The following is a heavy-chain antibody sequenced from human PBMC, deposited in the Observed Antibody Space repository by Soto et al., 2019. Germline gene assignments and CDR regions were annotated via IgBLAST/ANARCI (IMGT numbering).Heavy chain of an antibody. V-gene: IGHV1-18*01. CDR3: ARGRYGDY. J-gene: IGHJ4*02. D-gene: IGHD1-1*01. CDR1: GYGFTTYG. Sequence: QVHLVQSGAEVKKPGASVKVSCKGSGYGFTTYGITWVRQAPGQGLEWMAWISAHNGNTNYAQKLQGRVTVTRDTSMRTAYMELRSLTSHDTAVYYCARGRYGDYWGQGALVTVSS. CDR2: ISAHNGNT.